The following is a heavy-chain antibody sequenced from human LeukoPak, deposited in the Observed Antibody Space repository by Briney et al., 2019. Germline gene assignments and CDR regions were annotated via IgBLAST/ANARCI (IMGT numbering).Heavy chain of an antibody. CDR1: DGSISSSSYY. Sequence: PSETLSLTCTVSDGSISSSSYYWGWIRQPPGKGLEWIGSIYYSGSTYLNPSLKSRLTIYVDTSKNQFTLRLSSVTAADTAVYYCARVTGYMIEDYFDYWGQGTLVTVSS. D-gene: IGHD3-22*01. V-gene: IGHV4-39*06. CDR3: ARVTGYMIEDYFDY. J-gene: IGHJ4*02. CDR2: IYYSGST.